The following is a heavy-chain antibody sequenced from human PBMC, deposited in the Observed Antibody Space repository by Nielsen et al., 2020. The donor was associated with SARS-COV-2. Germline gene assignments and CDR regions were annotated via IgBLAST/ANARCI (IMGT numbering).Heavy chain of an antibody. Sequence: ASVKVSCKASGYTFTSYDINWVRQAPGQGLEWMGWMNPNSGNTGYAQKFQGRVTMTRNTSISTAYMELSSLRSEDTAVYYCARTSRTRLYCSGGSCYFGYWGQGTLVTVSS. V-gene: IGHV1-8*01. CDR2: MNPNSGNT. CDR1: GYTFTSYD. CDR3: ARTSRTRLYCSGGSCYFGY. D-gene: IGHD2-15*01. J-gene: IGHJ4*02.